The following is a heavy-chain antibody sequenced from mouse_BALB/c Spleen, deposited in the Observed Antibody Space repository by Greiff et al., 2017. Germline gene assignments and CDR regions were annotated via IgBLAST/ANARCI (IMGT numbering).Heavy chain of an antibody. J-gene: IGHJ2*01. CDR2: ISSGSSTI. Sequence: EVKLVESGGGLVQPGGSRKLSCAASGFTFSSFGMHWVRHAPEKGLEWVAYISSGSSTIYYADTVKGRFTISRDNPKNTLFLQMTSLRSEDTAMYYCARSGHYYGSSSLYFDYWGQGTTLTVSS. CDR3: ARSGHYYGSSSLYFDY. D-gene: IGHD1-1*01. V-gene: IGHV5-17*02. CDR1: GFTFSSFG.